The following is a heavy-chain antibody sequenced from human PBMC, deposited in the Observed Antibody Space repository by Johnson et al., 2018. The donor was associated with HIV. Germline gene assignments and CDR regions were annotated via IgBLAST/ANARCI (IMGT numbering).Heavy chain of an antibody. J-gene: IGHJ3*02. Sequence: QVQLVESGGGLVQPGGSLRLSCAASGFTFSSYWMSWVRQAPGKGLEWVAFIRYDGSNKYYADFVKGRFTISRDNAKNSLYLQMNSLRAEDTAVYCCVREEGNDILTRGDAFDIWGQGTLVTVSS. CDR3: VREEGNDILTRGDAFDI. CDR2: IRYDGSNK. D-gene: IGHD3-9*01. V-gene: IGHV3-30*02. CDR1: GFTFSSYW.